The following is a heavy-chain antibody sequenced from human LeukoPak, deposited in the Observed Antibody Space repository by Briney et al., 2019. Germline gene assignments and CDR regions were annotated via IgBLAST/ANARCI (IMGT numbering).Heavy chain of an antibody. CDR3: ARRWYHSSYNWFDP. V-gene: IGHV5-51*01. CDR2: IYPGDSDT. J-gene: IGHJ5*02. Sequence: GESLKISCKGSGYRFTNYWIGWVRQMPGKGLEWMGIIYPGDSDTRYSPSFQGQVTISADKSISTAYLQWSSLKASDTAMYYCARRWYHSSYNWFDPWGQGTLVTVSS. CDR1: GYRFTNYW. D-gene: IGHD3-22*01.